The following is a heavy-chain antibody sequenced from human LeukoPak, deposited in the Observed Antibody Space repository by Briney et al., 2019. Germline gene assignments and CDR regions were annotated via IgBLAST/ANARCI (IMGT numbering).Heavy chain of an antibody. Sequence: ASQTLSLTCAVSGGSISSGGYSWSWIRQPPGKGLEWIGYIYHSGSTYYNPSLKSRVTISVDRSKNQFSLKLSSVTAADTAVYYCARGVVVPAAIIAVGYFQHWARAPWSPSPQ. CDR3: ARGVVVPAAIIAVGYFQH. V-gene: IGHV4-30-2*01. CDR1: GGSISSGGYS. D-gene: IGHD2-2*02. J-gene: IGHJ1*01. CDR2: IYHSGST.